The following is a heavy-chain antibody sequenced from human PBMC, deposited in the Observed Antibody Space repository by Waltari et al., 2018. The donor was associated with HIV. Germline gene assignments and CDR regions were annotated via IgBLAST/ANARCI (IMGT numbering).Heavy chain of an antibody. V-gene: IGHV4-61*02. CDR3: ARDERYYDSSGYFNWFDP. CDR2: IYTSWST. CDR1: GGSISRGSYS. Sequence: QVQLQESGPGLGKPSQTLSLTRTVSGGSISRGSYSWSWIRPPAGKGLEWIGRIYTSWSTNYNPSLKSRVTISVDTSKNQFSLKLSSVTAADTAVYYCARDERYYDSSGYFNWFDPWGQGTLVTVSS. D-gene: IGHD3-22*01. J-gene: IGHJ5*02.